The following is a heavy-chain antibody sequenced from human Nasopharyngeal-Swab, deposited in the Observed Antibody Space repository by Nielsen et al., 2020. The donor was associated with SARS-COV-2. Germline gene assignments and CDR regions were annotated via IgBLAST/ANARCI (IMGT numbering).Heavy chain of an antibody. J-gene: IGHJ4*02. V-gene: IGHV4-34*01. D-gene: IGHD1-26*01. CDR3: AHYSSGSLSSPRGRGYFDY. CDR2: INHSGST. CDR1: GGSFSGYY. Sequence: GSLRLSCAVYGGSFSGYYWSWIRQPPGKGLEWIGEINHSGSTNYNPSLKSRVAISVDTSKNQFSLKLSSVTAADTAGYYCAHYSSGSLSSPRGRGYFDYWGQGTLVTVSS.